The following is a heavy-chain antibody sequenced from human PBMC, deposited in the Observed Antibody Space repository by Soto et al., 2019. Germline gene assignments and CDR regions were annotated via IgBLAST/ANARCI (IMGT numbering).Heavy chain of an antibody. CDR1: GFTFSSYA. J-gene: IGHJ4*02. CDR2: ISGSGGST. D-gene: IGHD1-26*01. V-gene: IGHV3-23*01. CDR3: AKSGSGSYYRLLFWDY. Sequence: GGSLRLSCAASGFTFSSYAMSWVRQAPGKGLEWVSAISGSGGSTYYADSVKGRFTISRDNSKNTLYLQMNSLRAEDTAVYYCAKSGSGSYYRLLFWDYWGQGTLVTVSS.